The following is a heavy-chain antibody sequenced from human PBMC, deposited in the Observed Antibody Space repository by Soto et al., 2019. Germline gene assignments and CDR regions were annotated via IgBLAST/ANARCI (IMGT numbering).Heavy chain of an antibody. CDR1: GGTFSSYT. CDR2: IIPMLDIT. J-gene: IGHJ5*02. V-gene: IGHV1-69*02. Sequence: GASVKVSCKASGGTFSSYTISWVPQAPGQGLEWMGRIIPMLDITNYAQKFQGRVTITADKSTSTTYMELISLRSEDTAVYYCARSRYCTTTTCYGPHWFDPWGQGTLVTVSS. CDR3: ARSRYCTTTTCYGPHWFDP. D-gene: IGHD2-2*01.